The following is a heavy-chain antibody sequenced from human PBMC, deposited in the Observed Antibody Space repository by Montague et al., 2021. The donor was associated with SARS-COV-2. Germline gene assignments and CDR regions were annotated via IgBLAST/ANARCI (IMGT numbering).Heavy chain of an antibody. J-gene: IGHJ4*02. CDR1: GFTFSSFE. D-gene: IGHD1-1*01. CDR3: ARGAPGY. V-gene: IGHV4-34*01. CDR2: INYGGST. Sequence: LRLSCAASGFTFSSFEMTWVRQSPGEGLEWIGQINYGGSTKYNPSLKSRVTISIDTSKNQFSLKLTSVTAADTAVYYCARGAPGYWGQGTLVTVSS.